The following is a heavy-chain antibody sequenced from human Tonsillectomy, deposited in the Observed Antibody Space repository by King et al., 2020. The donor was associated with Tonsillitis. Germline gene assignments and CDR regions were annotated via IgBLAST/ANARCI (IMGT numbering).Heavy chain of an antibody. J-gene: IGHJ6*03. CDR3: AKRLGSTFYYYMDV. CDR1: GFTFSSYA. Sequence: VQLVESGGGLVQPGGSLRLSCAASGFTFSSYAMSWVRQAPGKGLEWVSAISGSGGSTYYADSVKGRFPISRDNSKNTLYLQMNRLRAEDTAVYYCAKRLGSTFYYYMDVWGKGTTVTVSS. D-gene: IGHD2-2*01. CDR2: ISGSGGST. V-gene: IGHV3-23*04.